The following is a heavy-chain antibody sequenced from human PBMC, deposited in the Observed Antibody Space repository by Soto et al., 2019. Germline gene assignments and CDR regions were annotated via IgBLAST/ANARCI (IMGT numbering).Heavy chain of an antibody. CDR2: INSDGSST. CDR3: ARESQQGPFDAFDI. J-gene: IGHJ3*02. Sequence: GGSLRLSCAVSGFTFSSYWMHWVRQDPGKGLVWVSRINSDGSSTSYADSVKGRFTISRDNAKNTLYLQMNSLRAEDTAVYYCARESQQGPFDAFDIWGQGTMVTVSS. V-gene: IGHV3-74*01. CDR1: GFTFSSYW.